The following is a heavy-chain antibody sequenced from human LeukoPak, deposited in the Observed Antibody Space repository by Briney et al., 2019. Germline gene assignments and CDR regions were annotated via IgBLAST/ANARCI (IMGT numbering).Heavy chain of an antibody. CDR1: GFTFSSYG. Sequence: GGSLRLSCAASGFTFSSYGMSWVRQAPGKGLEWVSAISGSGGSTYYADSVKGRFTISRDNSKNTLYLQMNSLRAEDTAVYYCAKDLQPSGDYDYVWGSYPYYFDYWGQGTLVTVSS. CDR3: AKDLQPSGDYDYVWGSYPYYFDY. D-gene: IGHD3-16*02. J-gene: IGHJ4*02. CDR2: ISGSGGST. V-gene: IGHV3-23*01.